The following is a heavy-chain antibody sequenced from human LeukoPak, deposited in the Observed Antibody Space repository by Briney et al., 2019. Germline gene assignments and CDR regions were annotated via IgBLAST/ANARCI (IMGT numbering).Heavy chain of an antibody. Sequence: GASVKVSCKASGYTFTGYYMHWVRQAPGQGLEWMGWMNPNSGNTGYAQKFQGRVTITRNTSISTAYMELSSLRSEDTAVYYCARGLVRRRLIVVVVAATSNWFDPWGQGTLVTVSS. V-gene: IGHV1-8*03. J-gene: IGHJ5*02. D-gene: IGHD2-15*01. CDR1: GYTFTGYY. CDR3: ARGLVRRRLIVVVVAATSNWFDP. CDR2: MNPNSGNT.